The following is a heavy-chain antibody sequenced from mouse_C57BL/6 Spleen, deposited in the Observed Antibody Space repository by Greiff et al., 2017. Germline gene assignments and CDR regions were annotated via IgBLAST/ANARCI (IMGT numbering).Heavy chain of an antibody. CDR2: ISYDGSN. J-gene: IGHJ1*03. Sequence: VQLKESGPGLVKPSQSLSLTCSVTGYSITSGYYWNWIRQFPGNKLEWMGYISYDGSNNYNPSLKNRIPITRDTSKNQFFLKLNSVTTEDTATYYCARGGITTVGGYFDVWGTGTTVTVSS. CDR1: GYSITSGYY. D-gene: IGHD1-1*01. CDR3: ARGGITTVGGYFDV. V-gene: IGHV3-6*01.